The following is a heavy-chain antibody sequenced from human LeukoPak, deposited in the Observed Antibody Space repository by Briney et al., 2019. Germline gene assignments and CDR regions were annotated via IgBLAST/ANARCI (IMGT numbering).Heavy chain of an antibody. CDR1: GFTFSGSA. V-gene: IGHV3-73*01. J-gene: IGHJ5*02. Sequence: GGSLKLSCAASGFTFSGSAMHWVRQASGKGLEWVGRIRSKANSYATAYAAPVKGRFTISRDDSKNTAYLQMNSLKTEDTAVYYCTRPIQGLYEGPRFDPWGQGTLVTVSS. CDR2: IRSKANSYAT. D-gene: IGHD3-16*01. CDR3: TRPIQGLYEGPRFDP.